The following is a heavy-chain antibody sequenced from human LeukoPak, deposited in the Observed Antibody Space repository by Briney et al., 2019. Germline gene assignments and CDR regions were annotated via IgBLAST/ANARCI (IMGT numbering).Heavy chain of an antibody. CDR2: ISYDGSNK. J-gene: IGHJ4*02. V-gene: IGHV3-30*18. Sequence: GGSLRLSCAASGFTFSSYGMHWVRQTPGKGLERVALISYDGSNKYSTHSVRGRFTISRDNSKNTVYLQMNSRRAEDTAVYYCAKXGLSTWGQGTLVTV. CDR3: AKXGLST. D-gene: IGHD2-2*01. CDR1: GFTFSSYG.